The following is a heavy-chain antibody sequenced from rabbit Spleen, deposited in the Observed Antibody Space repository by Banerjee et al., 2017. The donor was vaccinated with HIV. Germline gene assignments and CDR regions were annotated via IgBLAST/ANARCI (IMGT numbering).Heavy chain of an antibody. CDR2: IDTGDGDT. CDR3: ARNYVNVFDP. D-gene: IGHD1-1*01. Sequence: QQQLEESGGGLVKPGGTLTLTCKASGIDFTTYYWMCWVRQAPGTGLEWIACIDTGDGDTDYANWAKGRFTISKTSSTTVTLQMTSLTAADTATYFCARNYVNVFDPWGPGTLVTVS. CDR1: GIDFTTYYW. V-gene: IGHV1S45*01. J-gene: IGHJ2*01.